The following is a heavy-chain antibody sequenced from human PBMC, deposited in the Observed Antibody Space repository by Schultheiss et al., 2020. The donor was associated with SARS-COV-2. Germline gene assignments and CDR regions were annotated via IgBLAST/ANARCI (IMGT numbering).Heavy chain of an antibody. Sequence: GGSLRLSCAVSGFTSSSYAMHWVRQAPGKGLEWVSSISSSSSYIYYADSVKGRFTISRDNAKNSLYLQMNSLRAEDTAVYYCAREGVECSGGSCYQDFDYWGQGTLVTVSS. CDR1: GFTSSSYA. CDR2: ISSSSSYI. J-gene: IGHJ4*02. CDR3: AREGVECSGGSCYQDFDY. D-gene: IGHD2-15*01. V-gene: IGHV3-21*01.